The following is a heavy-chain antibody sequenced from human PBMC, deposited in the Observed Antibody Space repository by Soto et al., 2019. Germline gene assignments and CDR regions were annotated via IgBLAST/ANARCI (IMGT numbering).Heavy chain of an antibody. V-gene: IGHV3-23*01. Sequence: YAGSRISKNPGKGLEWVSAISGSGGSTYYADSVKGRFTISRDNSKNTLYLQMNSLRAEDTAVYYCAKDCFEYSSPIPIWGQGTMVTVSS. CDR3: AKDCFEYSSPIPI. D-gene: IGHD6-6*01. J-gene: IGHJ3*02. CDR2: ISGSGGST. CDR1: YA.